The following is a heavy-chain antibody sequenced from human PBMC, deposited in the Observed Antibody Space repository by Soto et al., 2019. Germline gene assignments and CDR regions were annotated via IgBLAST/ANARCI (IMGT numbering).Heavy chain of an antibody. CDR3: ARADGSGYDAQFDP. V-gene: IGHV4-59*01. Sequence: SETLSLTCTVSGGSISSYYWSWIRQPPGKGLEWIGYIYYSGSTNYNPSLKSRVTISVDTSKNQFSLKLSSVTAADTAVYYCARADGSGYDAQFDPWGQGTLVTVSS. CDR2: IYYSGST. D-gene: IGHD5-12*01. CDR1: GGSISSYY. J-gene: IGHJ5*02.